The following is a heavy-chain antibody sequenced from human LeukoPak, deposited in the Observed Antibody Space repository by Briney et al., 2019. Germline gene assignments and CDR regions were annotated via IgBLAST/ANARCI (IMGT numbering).Heavy chain of an antibody. V-gene: IGHV3-74*01. CDR3: ARATCGGVFYSAHNFDF. CDR1: GFTFSSYW. J-gene: IGHJ4*02. D-gene: IGHD2-21*02. CDR2: INSDGSST. Sequence: GGSLRLSCAASGFTFSSYWMHWVRQAQGKGLVWVSRINSDGSSTTYADSVKGRFTISRDNAKNKQYLQMNSLRAEETAGYYCARATCGGVFYSAHNFDFWGQGTLVTLSS.